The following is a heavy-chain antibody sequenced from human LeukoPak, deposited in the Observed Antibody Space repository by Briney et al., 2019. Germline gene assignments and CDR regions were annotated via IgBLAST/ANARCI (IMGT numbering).Heavy chain of an antibody. D-gene: IGHD3-22*01. V-gene: IGHV3-15*01. Sequence: GGSLRLSCAASGFTFSNAWMSWVRKAPGKGLEWVGRIKSKTDGGTTDYAAPVKGRFTISRDDSKNTLYLQMNSLKTEDTAVYYCTTTYYYDSSGYLNQFDYWGQGTLVTVSS. CDR2: IKSKTDGGTT. CDR3: TTTYYYDSSGYLNQFDY. CDR1: GFTFSNAW. J-gene: IGHJ4*02.